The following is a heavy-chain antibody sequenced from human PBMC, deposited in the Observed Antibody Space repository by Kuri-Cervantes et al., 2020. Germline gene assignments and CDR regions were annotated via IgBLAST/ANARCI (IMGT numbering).Heavy chain of an antibody. D-gene: IGHD3-16*01. Sequence: GESLKISCAASGFTFSSYGMHWVRQAPGKGLEWVAVIWYDGSNKYYADSVKGRFTISRDNSKNTLYLQMNSLRAEDTAVYYCAKEDYAMNYWGQGTLVTVSS. CDR1: GFTFSSYG. CDR3: AKEDYAMNY. V-gene: IGHV3-33*06. CDR2: IWYDGSNK. J-gene: IGHJ4*02.